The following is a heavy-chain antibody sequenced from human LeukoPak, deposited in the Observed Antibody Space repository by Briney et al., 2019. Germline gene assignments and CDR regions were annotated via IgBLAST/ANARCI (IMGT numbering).Heavy chain of an antibody. J-gene: IGHJ3*02. CDR1: GFTFSSYG. V-gene: IGHV3-30*02. CDR3: AKANYGDYGEAFDI. D-gene: IGHD4-17*01. Sequence: GGSLRLSCAASGFTFSSYGMHWVRQAPGKGLEWVAFIRHDGSNKYYADSVKGRFTISRDNSKNTLYLQMNSLRAEDTAVYYCAKANYGDYGEAFDIWGQGTMVTVSS. CDR2: IRHDGSNK.